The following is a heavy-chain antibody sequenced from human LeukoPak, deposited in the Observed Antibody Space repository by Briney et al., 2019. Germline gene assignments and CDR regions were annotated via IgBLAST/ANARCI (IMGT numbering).Heavy chain of an antibody. Sequence: PSETLSLTCTVSGDSISADNHYWGWIRQPPGKGLEWIGNIYYSGSTHYNPSLKSRVVISIDTSNNLFSLTLSSVTAADTAIYYCARRFAHRSRWFDPWGQGALGTVSS. CDR3: ARRFAHRSRWFDP. J-gene: IGHJ5*02. CDR1: GDSISADNHY. CDR2: IYYSGST. V-gene: IGHV4-39*02. D-gene: IGHD1-26*01.